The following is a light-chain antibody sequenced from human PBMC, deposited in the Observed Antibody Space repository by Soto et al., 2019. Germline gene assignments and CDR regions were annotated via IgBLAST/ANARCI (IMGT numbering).Light chain of an antibody. CDR1: SSDVGSYNL. CDR2: EVN. Sequence: QSALTQPASVSGSPGQSITISCTGTSSDVGSYNLVSWCQQHPGKAPKLMIYEVNKRPSGVSNRFSGSMSANTASLTISGLQAEDEADYYCCSYAGRSTLVFGGGTKLTVL. J-gene: IGLJ2*01. V-gene: IGLV2-23*02. CDR3: CSYAGRSTLV.